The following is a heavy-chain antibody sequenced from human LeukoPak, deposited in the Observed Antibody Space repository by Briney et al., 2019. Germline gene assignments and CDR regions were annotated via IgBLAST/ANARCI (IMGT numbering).Heavy chain of an antibody. CDR3: ARANRQALYSSGWYYFDY. CDR2: INPNSGGT. Sequence: GASVKVSCKASGYTFTGYYMHWVRQAPGQGLEWMGWINPNSGGTNYAQKFQGWVTMTRDTSISTAYMELSRLRSDDTAVYYCARANRQALYSSGWYYFDYWGQGTLVTVSS. V-gene: IGHV1-2*04. D-gene: IGHD6-19*01. J-gene: IGHJ4*02. CDR1: GYTFTGYY.